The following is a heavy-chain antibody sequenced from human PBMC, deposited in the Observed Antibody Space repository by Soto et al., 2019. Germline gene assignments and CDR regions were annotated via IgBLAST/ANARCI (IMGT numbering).Heavy chain of an antibody. J-gene: IGHJ4*02. CDR1: GGTFSSYA. Sequence: QVQLVQSGAEVKKPGSSVKVSCKASGGTFSSYAISWVRQAPGQGLEWMGGIIPIFGTANYAQKFQGRVTITADESTSTAYMELSSLRSEDTAVYYCARGGCSGGSCYETPKLTGLPFDYWGQGTLVTVSS. V-gene: IGHV1-69*12. CDR3: ARGGCSGGSCYETPKLTGLPFDY. D-gene: IGHD2-15*01. CDR2: IIPIFGTA.